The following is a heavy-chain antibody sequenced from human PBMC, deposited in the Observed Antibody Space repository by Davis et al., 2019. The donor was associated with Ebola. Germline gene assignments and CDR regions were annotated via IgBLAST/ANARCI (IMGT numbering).Heavy chain of an antibody. D-gene: IGHD5-12*01. V-gene: IGHV3-74*01. J-gene: IGHJ4*02. CDR1: GFTFNNYY. CDR3: TRVTGYDKPIEY. Sequence: GESLKISCAASGFTFNNYYMHWVRQAPGKGLEWVARIKSDGSTTRYADSVKGRFTISRDNDKNTLYLQMNSLRAEDTGIYYCTRVTGYDKPIEYWGQGTLVTVSS. CDR2: IKSDGSTT.